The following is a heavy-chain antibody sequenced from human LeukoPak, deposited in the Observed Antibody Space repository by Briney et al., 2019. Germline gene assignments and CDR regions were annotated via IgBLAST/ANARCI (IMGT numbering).Heavy chain of an antibody. Sequence: GGSLRLSCAASTFTFGSYEMNWVRQAPGKGLEWISYISRSGSTIYYADSVKGRFTISRDNAKNSLYLQMNSLRAEDTAVYYCASGYDLPYWGQGTLVTVSS. D-gene: IGHD5-12*01. CDR3: ASGYDLPY. J-gene: IGHJ4*02. V-gene: IGHV3-48*03. CDR2: ISRSGSTI. CDR1: TFTFGSYE.